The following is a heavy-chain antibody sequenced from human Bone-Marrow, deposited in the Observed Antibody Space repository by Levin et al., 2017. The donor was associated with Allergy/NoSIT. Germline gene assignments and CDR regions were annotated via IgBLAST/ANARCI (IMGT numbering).Heavy chain of an antibody. Sequence: ASVKVSCKPSGFLFTAYGMHWVRQAPGQGLEWMGWIDTDTGNPTYAQDSTGRFVFSLDTSVSTAFLHITSLRADDTAVYHCARSRGPMGIPYYFDSWGQGTLVTVSS. V-gene: IGHV7-4-1*02. CDR3: ARSRGPMGIPYYFDS. CDR1: GFLFTAYG. D-gene: IGHD7-27*01. J-gene: IGHJ4*02. CDR2: IDTDTGNP.